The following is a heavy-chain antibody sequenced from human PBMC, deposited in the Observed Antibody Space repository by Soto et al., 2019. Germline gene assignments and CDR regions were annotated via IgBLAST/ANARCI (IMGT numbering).Heavy chain of an antibody. V-gene: IGHV4-4*02. Sequence: LRETLSLTSAVSGGSISSSNWWSWVRQPRGKGLEWIGEIYHSGSTHYNPSLKSRVIISVDKSKDQFSLKLSSVTAADTAVYYCAREKLAVAGTGGGFNYWGQGTLVTVSS. J-gene: IGHJ4*02. CDR3: AREKLAVAGTGGGFNY. CDR2: IYHSGST. D-gene: IGHD6-19*01. CDR1: GGSISSSNW.